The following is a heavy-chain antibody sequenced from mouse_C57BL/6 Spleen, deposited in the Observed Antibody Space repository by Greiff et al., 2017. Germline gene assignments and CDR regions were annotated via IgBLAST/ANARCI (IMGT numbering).Heavy chain of an antibody. V-gene: IGHV2-5*01. CDR2: IWRGGST. CDR3: AEGDYYYGSSYGYFDV. Sequence: VQLQQSGPGLVQPSQSLSITCTVSGFSLTSYGVHWVRQSPGKGLAWLGAIWRGGSTDYNAAFMSRLSTTKDNSKSQVFFKMNSLQADGTAIYYCAEGDYYYGSSYGYFDVWGTGTTVTVSS. J-gene: IGHJ1*03. D-gene: IGHD1-1*01. CDR1: GFSLTSYG.